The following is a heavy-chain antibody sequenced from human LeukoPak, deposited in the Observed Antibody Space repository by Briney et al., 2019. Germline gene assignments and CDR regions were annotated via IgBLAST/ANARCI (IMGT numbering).Heavy chain of an antibody. CDR1: GFTFSSYA. Sequence: GGSLRLSCAASGFTFSSYAMSWVRQAPGKGLEGVSAISGSGGSTYYADSVKGRFTISRDNSKNTLYLQMNSLRAEDTAVYYCAKDRGYSYGPRHIDYWGQGTLVTVSS. V-gene: IGHV3-23*01. J-gene: IGHJ4*02. CDR3: AKDRGYSYGPRHIDY. CDR2: ISGSGGST. D-gene: IGHD5-18*01.